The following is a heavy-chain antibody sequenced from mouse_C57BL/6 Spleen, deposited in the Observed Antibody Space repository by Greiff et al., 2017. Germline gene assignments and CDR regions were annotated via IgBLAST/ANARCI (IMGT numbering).Heavy chain of an antibody. D-gene: IGHD1-1*01. CDR1: GYTFTSYW. V-gene: IGHV1-59*01. Sequence: QVQLKQPGAELVRPGTSVKLSCKASGYTFTSYWMHWVKQRPGQGLEWIGVIDPSDSYTNYNQKFKGKATLTVDTSSSTAYMQLSSLTSEDSAVYYCARWTNYGSIYWYFDVWGTGTTVTVSS. J-gene: IGHJ1*03. CDR2: IDPSDSYT. CDR3: ARWTNYGSIYWYFDV.